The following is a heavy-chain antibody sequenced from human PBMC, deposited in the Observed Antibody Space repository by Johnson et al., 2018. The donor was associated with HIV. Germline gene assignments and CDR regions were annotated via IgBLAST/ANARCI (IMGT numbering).Heavy chain of an antibody. CDR1: GFTFSSYA. D-gene: IGHD1-26*01. Sequence: VQLVESGGGVVQPGRSLRLSCAASGFTFSSYAMHWVRQAPGKGLEWVSILHRDGTTYYADSVKGRFTISRDNSKNTLYLQMKRLRVEDTAVYYCARDDLDNSGHLMAFDMWGQGTMVTVSS. CDR3: ARDDLDNSGHLMAFDM. CDR2: LHRDGTT. V-gene: IGHV3-66*01. J-gene: IGHJ3*02.